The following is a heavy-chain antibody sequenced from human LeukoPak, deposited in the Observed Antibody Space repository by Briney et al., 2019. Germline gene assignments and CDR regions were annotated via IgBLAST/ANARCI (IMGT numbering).Heavy chain of an antibody. CDR3: ARSTAVTIFDY. CDR1: GGSFSGYY. V-gene: IGHV4-34*01. Sequence: SETLSLTCAVYGGSFSGYYWSWIRQPPGKGLEWVGEINHSGSTNYNPSLKSRVTISVDTSKNQFSLKLSHVTAADTAVYYFARSTAVTIFDYWGQGTLVTVSS. J-gene: IGHJ4*02. D-gene: IGHD4-17*01. CDR2: INHSGST.